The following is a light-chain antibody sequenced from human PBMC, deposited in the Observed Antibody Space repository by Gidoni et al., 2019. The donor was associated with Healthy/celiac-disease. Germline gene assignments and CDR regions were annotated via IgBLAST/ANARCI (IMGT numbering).Light chain of an antibody. J-gene: IGLJ1*01. CDR1: SSDVGGYNY. V-gene: IGLV2-14*01. Sequence: QSALTHPAPVSGSPGQSITISCTGTSSDVGGYNYVSWYQQHPGKAPKLMIYDVSNRPSGVSNRFSGSKSGNTASLTISGLQAEDEADYYCSSYTSSSTLHYVFGTGTKVTVL. CDR3: SSYTSSSTLHYV. CDR2: DVS.